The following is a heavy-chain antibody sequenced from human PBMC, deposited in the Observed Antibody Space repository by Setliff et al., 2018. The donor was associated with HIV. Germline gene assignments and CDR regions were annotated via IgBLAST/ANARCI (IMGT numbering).Heavy chain of an antibody. D-gene: IGHD6-13*01. CDR3: ARHRDPPGTSWIFYYYYMDL. CDR1: DSYDSISSNNYY. J-gene: IGHJ6*03. V-gene: IGHV4-39*01. CDR2: IFHSGST. Sequence: PSETLSLTCTVSDSYDSISSNNYYWGWIRQPPGKGLEWIGSIFHSGSTYYAPSLQSRVTISIDKARDQFSLKLSSVTAADTAVYFCARHRDPPGTSWIFYYYYMDLWGAGTTVTVSS.